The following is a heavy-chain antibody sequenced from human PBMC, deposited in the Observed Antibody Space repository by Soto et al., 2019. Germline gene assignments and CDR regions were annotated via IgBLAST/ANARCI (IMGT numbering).Heavy chain of an antibody. CDR1: GLTFGKYA. V-gene: IGHV3-23*01. CDR2: INDNGDTT. J-gene: IGHJ4*02. CDR3: AKGGHMSPVDY. Sequence: EVQLLESGGDLVQPGGSLRLSCAASGLTFGKYAMTWVRQAPGKGLEWVSTINDNGDTTFHTDSVKGRFTISRDNSKNTVYLQMNGLRAEDTAVYFCAKGGHMSPVDYWGQGPLVTVSS.